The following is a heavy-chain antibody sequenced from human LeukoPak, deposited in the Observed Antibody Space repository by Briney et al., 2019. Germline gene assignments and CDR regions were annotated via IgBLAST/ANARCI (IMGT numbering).Heavy chain of an antibody. J-gene: IGHJ5*02. CDR3: ARERGYCSSTSCYTRWFDP. D-gene: IGHD2-2*02. V-gene: IGHV1-8*01. CDR1: GYTFTSYG. CDR2: MNPNSGNT. Sequence: ASVKVSCKASGYTFTSYGINWVRQATEQGLEWMGWMNPNSGNTGYAQKFQGRVTMTRNTSISTAYMELSSLRSEDTAVYYCARERGYCSSTSCYTRWFDPWGQGTLVTVSS.